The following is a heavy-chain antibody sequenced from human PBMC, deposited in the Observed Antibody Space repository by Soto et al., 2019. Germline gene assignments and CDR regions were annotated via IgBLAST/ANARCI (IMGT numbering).Heavy chain of an antibody. J-gene: IGHJ2*01. Sequence: QMQLQESGPGLIKPSGTLSLICTVSGDSISSDYWTWIRQPPGKGLEWLGYIHNSGGTNYSPSLKSRLTMSVDTSKNEFSLKLNSVPAADTAVYYCARGLRGLGGYFDLWGRGTLVTVSS. V-gene: IGHV4-59*01. CDR2: IHNSGGT. CDR3: ARGLRGLGGYFDL. CDR1: GDSISSDY. D-gene: IGHD3-16*01.